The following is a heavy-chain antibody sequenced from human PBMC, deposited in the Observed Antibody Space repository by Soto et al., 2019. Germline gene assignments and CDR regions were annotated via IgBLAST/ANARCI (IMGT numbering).Heavy chain of an antibody. V-gene: IGHV1-18*01. Sequence: GASVKVSCKASGYTFTSYGISWVRQAPGQGLEWMGWISAYNGNTNYAQKLQGRVTMTTDTSTSTAYMELRSLRSDDTAVYYCARTITMVRGVITYGMDVWGQGTTVTVSS. CDR1: GYTFTSYG. CDR2: ISAYNGNT. D-gene: IGHD3-10*01. J-gene: IGHJ6*02. CDR3: ARTITMVRGVITYGMDV.